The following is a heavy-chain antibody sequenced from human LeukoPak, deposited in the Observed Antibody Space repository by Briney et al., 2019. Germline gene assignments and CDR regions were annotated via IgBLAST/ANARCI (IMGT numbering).Heavy chain of an antibody. CDR1: GFTFSGSA. CDR3: TRDSGTYNWFDP. J-gene: IGHJ5*02. Sequence: GRSLRLSCAASGFTFSGSAIRWVRQSSGKGLEWVGQIDKKDKGYATATAYAASVKGRFTISRDDSINTAYPQMKSLKTEDTALYYCTRDSGTYNWFDPWGQGTLVTVSS. CDR2: IDKKDKGYATAT. V-gene: IGHV3-73*01. D-gene: IGHD1-26*01.